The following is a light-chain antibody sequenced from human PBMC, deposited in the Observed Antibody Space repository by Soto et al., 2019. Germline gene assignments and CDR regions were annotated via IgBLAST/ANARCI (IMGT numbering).Light chain of an antibody. CDR1: QSISSY. CDR2: AAS. Sequence: QMTQSPSSLSSSLGDRVTITCRASQSISSYLNWYQQKPGKAPKLLIYAASSLQSGVPSRFSGSGSGTDFTLTISSLQPEDFATYYCQQSYSTPLTCGQGTKVDIK. CDR3: QQSYSTPLT. J-gene: IGKJ1*01. V-gene: IGKV1-39*01.